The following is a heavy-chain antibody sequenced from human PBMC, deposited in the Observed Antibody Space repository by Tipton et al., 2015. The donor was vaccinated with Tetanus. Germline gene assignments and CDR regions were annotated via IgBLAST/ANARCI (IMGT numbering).Heavy chain of an antibody. CDR3: ATVGLVTASVKY. V-gene: IGHV4-34*09. J-gene: IGHJ4*01. CDR1: GGSFSGYL. CDR2: INHSGTT. D-gene: IGHD2-21*02. Sequence: PGLVKPSKTLSLTCSVSGGSFSGYLWSWVRQPSGKGLEWIGEINHSGTTNYNPSLKSRVTISLDRSKNQFSLKLTSVTAADTAVYYCATVGLVTASVKYWGQGTLVTVSS.